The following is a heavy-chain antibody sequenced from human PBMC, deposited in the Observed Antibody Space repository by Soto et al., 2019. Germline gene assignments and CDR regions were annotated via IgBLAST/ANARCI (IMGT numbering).Heavy chain of an antibody. V-gene: IGHV4-31*03. J-gene: IGHJ4*02. Sequence: QVQLQESGPGLVKPSQTLSLTCTVSGGSISSGGYYWSWIRQHPGKGLEWIGYIYYSGSTYYNPSLKSRVTISVDTSKNQFSLKLSSVTAAVTAVYYCARGVEMATIWLGYYDYWGQGTLVTVSS. CDR3: ARGVEMATIWLGYYDY. D-gene: IGHD5-12*01. CDR2: IYYSGST. CDR1: GGSISSGGYY.